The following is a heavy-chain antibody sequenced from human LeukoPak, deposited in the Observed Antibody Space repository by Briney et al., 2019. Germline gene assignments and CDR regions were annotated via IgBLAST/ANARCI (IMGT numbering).Heavy chain of an antibody. D-gene: IGHD3-9*01. CDR1: GFTFSSYA. V-gene: IGHV3-23*01. CDR2: ISGSGGST. CDR3: AKPRLRYFDWLFPKAYYYYGMDV. J-gene: IGHJ6*02. Sequence: GGSLRLSCAASGFTFSSYAMSGVRQAPGKGLEWVSAISGSGGSTYYADSVKGRFTISRDNSKNTLYLQMNSLRAEDTAVYYCAKPRLRYFDWLFPKAYYYYGMDVWGQGTTVTVSS.